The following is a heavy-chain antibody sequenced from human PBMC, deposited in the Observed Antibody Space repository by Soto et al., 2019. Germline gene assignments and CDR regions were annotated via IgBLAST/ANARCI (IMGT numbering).Heavy chain of an antibody. J-gene: IGHJ6*02. D-gene: IGHD3-22*01. V-gene: IGHV3-11*01. Sequence: QVQLVESGGSLVKPGGSLRLSCAASGFTFSDYNMSWIRQAPGKGLEWVSYISDSGSSIYYAESVKGRFTISRDNAKNSLTLQRMSLRAEDTAVYYCARGISMVVATTPPGIDVWGQATTVTVSS. CDR1: GFTFSDYN. CDR3: ARGISMVVATTPPGIDV. CDR2: ISDSGSSI.